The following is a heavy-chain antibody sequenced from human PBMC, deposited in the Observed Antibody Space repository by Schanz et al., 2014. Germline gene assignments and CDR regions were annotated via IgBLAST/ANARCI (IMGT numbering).Heavy chain of an antibody. CDR1: GGSIRSGTYY. J-gene: IGHJ2*01. Sequence: QVQLQESGPGLVKPSQTLSLTCTVSGGSIRSGTYYWRWIRPPAGKALEWVGRVFPNGITNYNPSHKSRVPISLDTSNNQFSLTLTSLTAADTAVYYCARDTTWRLDLWGRGTLVTVSS. V-gene: IGHV4-61*02. D-gene: IGHD1-1*01. CDR2: VFPNGIT. CDR3: ARDTTWRLDL.